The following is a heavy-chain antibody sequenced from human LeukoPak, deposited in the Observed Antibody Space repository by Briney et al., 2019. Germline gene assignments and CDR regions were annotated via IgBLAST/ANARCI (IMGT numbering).Heavy chain of an antibody. V-gene: IGHV3-48*02. CDR2: ISSRSSTI. J-gene: IGHJ6*03. Sequence: PGGSLRLSCAASGFTFSSHNMNWVRQAPGKGMEWVSYISSRSSTIYYTDSVKGRFTISRDNAKNSLYLKMNSLRDDDTAMYFCARVTQQLVLEAGAYYYYMDVWGKGTTVTVSS. D-gene: IGHD6-13*01. CDR3: ARVTQQLVLEAGAYYYYMDV. CDR1: GFTFSSHN.